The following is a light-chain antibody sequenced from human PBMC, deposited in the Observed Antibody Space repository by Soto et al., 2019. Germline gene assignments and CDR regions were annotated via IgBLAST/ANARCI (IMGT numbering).Light chain of an antibody. CDR3: QQYGRSPLT. Sequence: EIVLTQSPGTLSLSPGERATLSCRAGQRVSSTQLAWYQQKHGQVPRLLIYGASSRATGIPDRFSGSGSGTDFTLTISRLEPEDFAVYYCQQYGRSPLTFGGGTKVDIK. CDR1: QRVSSTQ. J-gene: IGKJ4*01. CDR2: GAS. V-gene: IGKV3-20*01.